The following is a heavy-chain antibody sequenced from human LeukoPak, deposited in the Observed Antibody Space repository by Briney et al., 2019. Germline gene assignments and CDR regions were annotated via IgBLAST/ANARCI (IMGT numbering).Heavy chain of an antibody. D-gene: IGHD3-22*01. CDR2: IIPIFGTA. J-gene: IGHJ4*02. CDR3: ARGSGGTGGYYYVY. V-gene: IGHV1-69*13. Sequence: SVKVSCKASGGSFSRYAISWVRQAPGQGLEWMGGIIPIFGTANYAQKFQGRVTITADESTRTAYMELRTLRSEDTAIYYCARGSGGTGGYYYVYWGRGTPVTVSS. CDR1: GGSFSRYA.